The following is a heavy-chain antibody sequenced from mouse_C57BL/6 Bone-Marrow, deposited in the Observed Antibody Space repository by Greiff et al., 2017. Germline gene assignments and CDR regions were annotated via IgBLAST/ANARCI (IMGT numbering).Heavy chain of an antibody. D-gene: IGHD1-1*01. CDR3: TTYDGSSGGYFDY. V-gene: IGHV14-4*01. J-gene: IGHJ2*01. CDR2: IDPENGGT. CDR1: GFNIKDDY. Sequence: EVMLVESGAELVRPGASVKLSCTASGFNIKDDYMHWVKQRPEQGLEWIGWIDPENGGTEYASKVQGKATITADTSSNTAYLQLSSLTSEVTAVYYCTTYDGSSGGYFDYWGQGTTLPVSS.